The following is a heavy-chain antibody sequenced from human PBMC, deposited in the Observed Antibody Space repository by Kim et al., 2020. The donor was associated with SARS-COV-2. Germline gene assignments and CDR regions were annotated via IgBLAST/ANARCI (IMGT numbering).Heavy chain of an antibody. J-gene: IGHJ4*02. Sequence: SETLSLTCAVYGGSFSGYYWSWIRQPPGKGLEWIGEINHSGSTNYNPSLKSRVTISVDTSKNQFSLKLSSVTAADTAVYYCARLYGGNSGRSDWGQGTLVTVSS. D-gene: IGHD4-17*01. CDR2: INHSGST. CDR1: GGSFSGYY. V-gene: IGHV4-34*01. CDR3: ARLYGGNSGRSD.